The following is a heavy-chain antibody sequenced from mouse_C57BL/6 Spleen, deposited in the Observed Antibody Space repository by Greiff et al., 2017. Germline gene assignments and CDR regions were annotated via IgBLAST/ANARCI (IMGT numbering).Heavy chain of an antibody. J-gene: IGHJ2*01. V-gene: IGHV1-50*01. D-gene: IGHD2-2*01. Sequence: VQLQQPGAELVKPGASVKLSCKASGYTFTSYWMQWVKQRPGQGLEWIGEIDPSDSYTNYNQKFKGKATLTVDTSSSTAYMLLSSLTSEDSAVYYYARWFGSNDYWGQGTTLTVSS. CDR3: ARWFGSNDY. CDR2: IDPSDSYT. CDR1: GYTFTSYW.